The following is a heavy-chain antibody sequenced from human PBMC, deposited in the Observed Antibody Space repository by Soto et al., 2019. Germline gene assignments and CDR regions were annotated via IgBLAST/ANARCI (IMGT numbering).Heavy chain of an antibody. D-gene: IGHD1-26*01. J-gene: IGHJ5*02. CDR3: ARDSGSYFP. Sequence: QVQLVPSWAEVKKTGSSVKVSCKASGGTFSSYTISWLRQAPGQGLEWMGRIIPILGIANYAQKFQGRVTITADKSTSTAYMELSSLRSEDTAVYYCARDSGSYFPWGQGTLVTVSS. CDR2: IIPILGIA. CDR1: GGTFSSYT. V-gene: IGHV1-69*08.